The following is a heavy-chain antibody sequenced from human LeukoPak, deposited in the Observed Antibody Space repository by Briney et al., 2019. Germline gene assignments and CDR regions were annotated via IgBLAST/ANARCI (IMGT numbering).Heavy chain of an antibody. CDR1: GFTVSSNY. D-gene: IGHD3-22*01. CDR3: ARGIYYYDSNGYHPFDY. V-gene: IGHV3-66*02. Sequence: GGSLRFSCAASGFTVSSNYMSWVRQAPGKGLEWVSVIYSDASTYYADSVKGRFTISRDNSKKTLYLQMNSLRAEDTAVYYCARGIYYYDSNGYHPFDYWGQGTLVTVSS. J-gene: IGHJ4*02. CDR2: IYSDAST.